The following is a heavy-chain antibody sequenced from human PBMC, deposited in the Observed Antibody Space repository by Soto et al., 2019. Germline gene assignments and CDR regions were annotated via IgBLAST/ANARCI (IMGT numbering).Heavy chain of an antibody. J-gene: IGHJ6*02. V-gene: IGHV3-23*01. CDR2: ISGTGGSA. CDR1: GFTFSFHA. CDR3: AKSAASEDDYFYYGLDV. Sequence: GGSLRLSCAASGFTFSFHAMTWVRQAPGKGLEWVSAISGTGGSAYYADSVKGRFTISRDNSRNTLYLQMNSLRAEDTAVYYCAKSAASEDDYFYYGLDVWGQGTTVTVSS. D-gene: IGHD6-25*01.